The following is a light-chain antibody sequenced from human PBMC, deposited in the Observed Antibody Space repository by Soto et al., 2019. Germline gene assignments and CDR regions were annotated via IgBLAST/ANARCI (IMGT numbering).Light chain of an antibody. CDR3: MQGSHWPPIT. CDR2: KVS. Sequence: DVVVTQSPLSLPVTLGQAASISCRSSQSLVHSDGNTYLSWFHQRTGQSPRRLIYKVSNRDSGVPDRFSSSGSGTDFTLKISRVEAEDVGVYYCMQGSHWPPITFGQGTRLEIK. V-gene: IGKV2-30*02. CDR1: QSLVHSDGNTY. J-gene: IGKJ5*01.